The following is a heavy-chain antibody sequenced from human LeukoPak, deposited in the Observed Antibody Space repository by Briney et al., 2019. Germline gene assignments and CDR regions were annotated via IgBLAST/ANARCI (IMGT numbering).Heavy chain of an antibody. J-gene: IGHJ6*03. Sequence: SVKVSCKASGGTFSSYTISWVRQAPGQGLEWMGRIVPIFGTANYAQKFQGRVTITTDESTSTAYMELSSLRSEDTAVYHCAGSGQGDYYDSSGYYYYYMDVWGKGTTVTVSS. CDR1: GGTFSSYT. V-gene: IGHV1-69*05. CDR2: IVPIFGTA. D-gene: IGHD3-22*01. CDR3: AGSGQGDYYDSSGYYYYYMDV.